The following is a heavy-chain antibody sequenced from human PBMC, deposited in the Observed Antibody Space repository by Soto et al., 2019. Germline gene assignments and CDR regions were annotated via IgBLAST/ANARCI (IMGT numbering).Heavy chain of an antibody. CDR1: GGSMNDYY. J-gene: IGHJ6*02. V-gene: IGHV4-30-4*01. CDR3: ARAVATIGYYYYYGMDV. Sequence: SETLSLTCTVSGGSMNDYYWSWIRQPPGKGLEWIGYIYYSGSTYYNPSLKSRVTISVDTSKNQFSLKLSSVTAADTAVYYCARAVATIGYYYYYGMDVWGQGTTVTVSS. D-gene: IGHD5-12*01. CDR2: IYYSGST.